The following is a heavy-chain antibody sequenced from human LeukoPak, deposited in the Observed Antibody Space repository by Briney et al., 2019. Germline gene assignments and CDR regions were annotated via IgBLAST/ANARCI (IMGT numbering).Heavy chain of an antibody. D-gene: IGHD2-2*01. Sequence: SVKVSCKASGYTFTSYAMNWVRQAPGQGLEWMGGIIPIFGTANYAQKFQGRVTITADESTSTAYMELSSLRSEDTAGYYCARKPVPAANAFDIWGQGTMVTVSS. CDR3: ARKPVPAANAFDI. V-gene: IGHV1-69*13. CDR1: GYTFTSYA. CDR2: IIPIFGTA. J-gene: IGHJ3*02.